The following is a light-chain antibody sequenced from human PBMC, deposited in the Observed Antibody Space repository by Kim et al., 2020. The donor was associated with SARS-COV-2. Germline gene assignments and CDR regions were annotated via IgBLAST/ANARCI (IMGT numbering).Light chain of an antibody. CDR2: GAS. V-gene: IGKV3-20*01. CDR3: QQYTTSPPAYT. CDR1: QSSSSEF. J-gene: IGKJ2*01. Sequence: PGERATLSCRASQSSSSEFLAWYQQISGQPPRLLIFGASNRAAGIPDRFSGGGSGTDFTLTITRLEPADSALYYWQQYTTSPPAYTFGPGTKLEI.